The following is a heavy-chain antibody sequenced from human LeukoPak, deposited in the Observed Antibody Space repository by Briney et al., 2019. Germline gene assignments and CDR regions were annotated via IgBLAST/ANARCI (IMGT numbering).Heavy chain of an antibody. Sequence: ASVKVSCKASGYTFTGYYMHWVRQAPGQGLEWMGWINPNSGGTNYAQKFQGRVTMTRDTSISTAYMELSRLRSDDMAVYYCARDPRFGLSADAFDIWGQGTMVTVSS. D-gene: IGHD3-10*01. V-gene: IGHV1-2*02. CDR1: GYTFTGYY. CDR3: ARDPRFGLSADAFDI. J-gene: IGHJ3*02. CDR2: INPNSGGT.